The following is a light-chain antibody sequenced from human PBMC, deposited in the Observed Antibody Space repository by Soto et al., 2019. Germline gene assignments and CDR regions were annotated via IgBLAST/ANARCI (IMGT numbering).Light chain of an antibody. J-gene: IGLJ2*01. CDR3: AAWDDNLRGVV. CDR1: RSNIGSNA. V-gene: IGLV1-44*01. Sequence: QSVLTQPPSASETPGQRVSISCSGGRSNIGSNAVEWHQQLPGTAPKLLIYSDNQRPSGVPDRFSGSKSGTSASLAILGLQSEDEADYYCAAWDDNLRGVVFAGGTKLTVL. CDR2: SDN.